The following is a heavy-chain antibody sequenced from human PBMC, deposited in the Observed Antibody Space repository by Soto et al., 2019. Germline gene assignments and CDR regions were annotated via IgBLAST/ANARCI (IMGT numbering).Heavy chain of an antibody. Sequence: EVQLVESGGGLVQPGGSLRLSCAASGFTFSTFVMHWVRQAPGKGLVWVSRINSDGSDTRYADSVKGRFTISRDNARNTLFLQMSSLRAEDTAVYFCVRDRDGYNFWGQGTMDPVSS. V-gene: IGHV3-74*01. CDR1: GFTFSTFV. CDR3: VRDRDGYNF. CDR2: INSDGSDT. D-gene: IGHD5-12*01. J-gene: IGHJ3*01.